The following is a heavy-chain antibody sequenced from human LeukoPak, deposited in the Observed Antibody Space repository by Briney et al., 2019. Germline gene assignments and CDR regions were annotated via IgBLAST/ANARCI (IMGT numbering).Heavy chain of an antibody. CDR1: GGSISSSSYY. CDR3: ARDRNLEKGDY. D-gene: IGHD1-1*01. V-gene: IGHV4-39*02. J-gene: IGHJ4*02. CDR2: IYYSGST. Sequence: PSETLSLTCTVSGGSISSSSYYWGWIRQPPGKGLEWIGSIYYSGSTYYNPSLKSRVTISVDTSKNQFSLKLSSVTAADTAVYYCARDRNLEKGDYWGQGTLVTVSS.